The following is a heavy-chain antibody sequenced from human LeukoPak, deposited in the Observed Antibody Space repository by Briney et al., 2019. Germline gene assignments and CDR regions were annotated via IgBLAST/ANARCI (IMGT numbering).Heavy chain of an antibody. D-gene: IGHD4-17*01. V-gene: IGHV1-3*03. CDR3: ARGGTVTAYYFDY. Sequence: ASVKVSGKASGYTFTSYAMHWVRQAPGQRLEWMGWINAGNGNTKYSQEFQGRVTITRYTSASTAYMELSSLRSEDMAVYYCARGGTVTAYYFDYWGQGTLVTVSS. CDR1: GYTFTSYA. J-gene: IGHJ4*02. CDR2: INAGNGNT.